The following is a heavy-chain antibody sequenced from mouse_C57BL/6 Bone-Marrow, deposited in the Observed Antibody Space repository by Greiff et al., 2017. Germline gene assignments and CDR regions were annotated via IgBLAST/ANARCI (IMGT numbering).Heavy chain of an antibody. D-gene: IGHD2-2*01. CDR2: IDPSDSYT. J-gene: IGHJ3*01. Sequence: VQLQQPGAELVMPGASVKLSCKASGYTFTSYWMHWVKQRPGQGLEWIGKIDPSDSYTNYNQKVKGKSTLTVDKSSSTAYMQLSSLTSEDSAVYYCARFGYDWGQGTLVTVSA. CDR3: ARFGYD. V-gene: IGHV1-69*01. CDR1: GYTFTSYW.